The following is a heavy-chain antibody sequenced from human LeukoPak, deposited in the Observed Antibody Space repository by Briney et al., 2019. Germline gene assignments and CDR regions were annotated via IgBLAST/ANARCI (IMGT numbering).Heavy chain of an antibody. V-gene: IGHV3-30-3*01. J-gene: IGHJ5*02. CDR2: MSYDGSDK. CDR1: GFTFSSYA. Sequence: GRSLRLSCAASGFTFSSYAMHWVRQAPGKGLEWVAVMSYDGSDKYYADSVKGRFTISRDNSKNTLYLQMNSLRAEDTAVYYCASRLGNPWLATRRGPRFDPWGQGTLVTVSS. D-gene: IGHD5-12*01. CDR3: ASRLGNPWLATRRGPRFDP.